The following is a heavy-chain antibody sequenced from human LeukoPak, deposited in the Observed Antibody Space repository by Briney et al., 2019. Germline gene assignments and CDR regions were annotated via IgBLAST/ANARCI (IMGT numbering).Heavy chain of an antibody. CDR3: ATVKDCSGGSCFLALFDY. J-gene: IGHJ4*02. D-gene: IGHD2-15*01. CDR1: GYTLTELS. Sequence: ASVKVSCKVSGYTLTELSMHWVRQAPGKGLEWMGGFDPEDGETIYAQKFQGRVTMTEDTSTDTAYMELSSLRSEDTAVYYCATVKDCSGGSCFLALFDYWGQGTLVTVSS. CDR2: FDPEDGET. V-gene: IGHV1-24*01.